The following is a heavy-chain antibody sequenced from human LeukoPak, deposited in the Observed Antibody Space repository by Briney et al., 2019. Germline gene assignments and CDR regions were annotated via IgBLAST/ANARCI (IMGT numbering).Heavy chain of an antibody. CDR2: IRSKINTYAT. CDR3: SRHGSSSGSYPDQ. CDR1: GLTFSGSA. Sequence: PGGSLKLSCAAAGLTFSGSAIHTGCQASGKGLEWVGRIRSKINTYATAYAASVKGRFTISRDDSKNTAYLQMNSLKTQHTPVCYCSRHGSSSGSYPDQWGQGTLVTVSP. J-gene: IGHJ4*02. D-gene: IGHD3-10*01. V-gene: IGHV3-73*01.